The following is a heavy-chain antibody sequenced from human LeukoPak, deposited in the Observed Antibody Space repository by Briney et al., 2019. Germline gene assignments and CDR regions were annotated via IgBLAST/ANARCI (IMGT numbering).Heavy chain of an antibody. CDR2: INPNSGGT. Sequence: VASVKVSCKASGYTFTGYYMHWVRQAPGQGLEWMGWINPNSGGTNYAQKFQGRVTMTRDTSISTAYMELSRLRSDDTAVYYCARGYCSGGSCYDIDYWGQGTLVTVSS. CDR1: GYTFTGYY. D-gene: IGHD2-15*01. CDR3: ARGYCSGGSCYDIDY. J-gene: IGHJ4*02. V-gene: IGHV1-2*02.